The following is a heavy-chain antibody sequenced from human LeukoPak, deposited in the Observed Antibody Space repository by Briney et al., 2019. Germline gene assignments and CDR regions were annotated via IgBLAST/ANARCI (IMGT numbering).Heavy chain of an antibody. V-gene: IGHV3-7*01. CDR3: ATDRGWRTSGYYLYYFEY. J-gene: IGHJ4*02. CDR2: IEHDGSEK. Sequence: GGSLRLSCAASGFIFTNYFMSWVRQAPGKGLEWVASIEHDGSEKYYVDSVRGRFTISRDNTMNSLYLQMSSLRAEDTAVYYCATDRGWRTSGYYLYYFEYWGQGTLVTYSS. CDR1: GFIFTNYF. D-gene: IGHD3-3*01.